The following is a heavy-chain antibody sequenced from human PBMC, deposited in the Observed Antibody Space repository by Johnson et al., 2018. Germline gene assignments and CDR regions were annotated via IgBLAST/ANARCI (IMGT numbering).Heavy chain of an antibody. CDR3: AKVLSMVTYLGYGMDV. CDR2: ISASSGGP. D-gene: IGHD5-18*01. V-gene: IGHV3-23*04. J-gene: IGHJ6*02. CDR1: GFTFSSHD. Sequence: EVQLVESGGGLVQPGGSLRLSCAASGFTFSSHDMCWVRQAPGKGLEWVAGISASSGGPYYSASVKGRFTISRDNAKNTLYLQMNSLRPEDTASYYCAKVLSMVTYLGYGMDVWGQGTTVTVSS.